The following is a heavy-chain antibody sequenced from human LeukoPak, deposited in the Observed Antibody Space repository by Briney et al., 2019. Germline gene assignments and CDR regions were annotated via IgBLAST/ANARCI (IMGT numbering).Heavy chain of an antibody. CDR3: ARVRGILTGYLTYYFDY. CDR1: GFTFSSYW. J-gene: IGHJ4*02. Sequence: GGSLRLSCAASGFTFSSYWMSWVRQAPGKGLEWVANIKQDGGEKYYVDSVKGRFTISRDNAKNSLYLQMNSLRAEDTAVYYCARVRGILTGYLTYYFDYWGQGTLVTVSS. CDR2: IKQDGGEK. D-gene: IGHD3-9*01. V-gene: IGHV3-7*01.